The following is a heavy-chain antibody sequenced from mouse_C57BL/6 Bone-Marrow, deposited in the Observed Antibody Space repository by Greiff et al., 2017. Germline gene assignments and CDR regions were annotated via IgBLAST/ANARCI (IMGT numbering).Heavy chain of an antibody. V-gene: IGHV1-76*01. D-gene: IGHD2-1*01. CDR1: GYTFTDYY. J-gene: IGHJ3*01. CDR2: IYPGSGNT. CDR3: ALGNRPFAY. Sequence: VQLQQSGAELVRPGASVKLSCKASGYTFTDYYINWVKQRPGQGLEWIARIYPGSGNTYYNEKFKGKATLTAEKSSSTAYMQLSSLTSADSAVYFCALGNRPFAYWGQGTLVTVSA.